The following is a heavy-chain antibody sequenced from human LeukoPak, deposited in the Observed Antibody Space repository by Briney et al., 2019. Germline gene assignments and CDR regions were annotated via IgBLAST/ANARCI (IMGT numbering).Heavy chain of an antibody. CDR2: INNPGSSA. CDR3: ATHDTMVGIS. Sequence: PGGSLRLSCAASGFTFYNYWMHWVRQAPGKGLEWISRINNPGSSATYADALKGRFTMSRDNGKNTVHLQMDGLRADDTAIYYCATHDTMVGISWGQGTLVTVSS. D-gene: IGHD1-26*01. J-gene: IGHJ4*02. V-gene: IGHV3-74*03. CDR1: GFTFYNYW.